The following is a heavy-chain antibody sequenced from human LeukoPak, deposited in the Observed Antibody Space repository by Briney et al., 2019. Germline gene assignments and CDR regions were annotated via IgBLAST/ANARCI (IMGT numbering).Heavy chain of an antibody. CDR1: GFTFSSYG. Sequence: GGSLRLSCAASGFTFSSYGMHWVRQAPGKGLEWVAVISYDGSNKYYADSVKGRFTISRDNSKNTLYLQMNSLRAEDTAVYYCARNLWFGESSDAFDMWGQGTMVTVSS. J-gene: IGHJ3*02. D-gene: IGHD3-10*01. V-gene: IGHV3-30*03. CDR3: ARNLWFGESSDAFDM. CDR2: ISYDGSNK.